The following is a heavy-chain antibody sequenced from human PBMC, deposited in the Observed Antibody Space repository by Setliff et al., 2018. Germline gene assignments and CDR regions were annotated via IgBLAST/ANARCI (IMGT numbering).Heavy chain of an antibody. V-gene: IGHV4-59*08. Sequence: SETLSLTCSVSGASITSYYWSWIRQPPGKGLEWIAYIHNNGRIKYNPALKSRVTISLDTSKNQFSLNLNSATAADTVVYYCARHALSFDSAWDVWGKGTTVTVSS. CDR1: GASITSYY. CDR3: ARHALSFDSAWDV. CDR2: IHNNGRI. J-gene: IGHJ6*04. D-gene: IGHD3-9*01.